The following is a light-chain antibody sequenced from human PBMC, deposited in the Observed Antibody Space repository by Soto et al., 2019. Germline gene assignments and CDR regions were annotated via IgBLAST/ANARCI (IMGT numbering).Light chain of an antibody. CDR1: QSLNDW. V-gene: IGKV1-5*03. J-gene: IGKJ1*01. CDR2: KAS. Sequence: DIQVTQSPSTLSASVGSRVTITCRASQSLNDWLAWYQQKPGKAPKLLIYKASGLESGVPSRFSGSGSGTEITLTISRLQTDDFATSYCQQYNGYPWTFGQGTKVEIK. CDR3: QQYNGYPWT.